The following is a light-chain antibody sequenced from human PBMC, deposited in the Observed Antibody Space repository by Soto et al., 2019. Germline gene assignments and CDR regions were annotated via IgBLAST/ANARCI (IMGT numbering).Light chain of an antibody. CDR3: CSYAGSPYVV. V-gene: IGLV2-11*01. Sequence: QSALTQPRSVSGAPGQSVTISCTGTSSDVGGYNYVSWYQQHPGKAPNLMIYDVSKRPSGVPDRFSGSKSGNTASLTISGLQAEDEADYYGCSYAGSPYVVFGGGTKLTVL. CDR1: SSDVGGYNY. J-gene: IGLJ2*01. CDR2: DVS.